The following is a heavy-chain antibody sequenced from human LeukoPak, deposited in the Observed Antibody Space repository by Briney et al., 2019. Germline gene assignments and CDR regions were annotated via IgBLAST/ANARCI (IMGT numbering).Heavy chain of an antibody. CDR1: GGTFSSYA. CDR3: ARDGVDYYDSSGYCGY. D-gene: IGHD3-22*01. Sequence: SVKVSCKASGGTFSSYAISWVRQAPGQGLEWMGGIIPIFGTANYAQKFQGRVTITADESTSTAYMEPSSLRSEDTAVYYCARDGVDYYDSSGYCGYWGQGTLVTVSS. V-gene: IGHV1-69*13. CDR2: IIPIFGTA. J-gene: IGHJ4*02.